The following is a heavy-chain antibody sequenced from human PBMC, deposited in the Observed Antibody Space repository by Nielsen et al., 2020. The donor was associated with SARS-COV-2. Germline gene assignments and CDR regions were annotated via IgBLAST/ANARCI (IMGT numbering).Heavy chain of an antibody. D-gene: IGHD6-19*01. CDR2: ISWNSGSI. CDR3: AKDIFGIAVAGSNFDY. CDR1: GFTFDDYA. Sequence: SLKISCAASGFTFDDYAMHWVRQAPGKGLEWVSGISWNSGSIGYADSVKGRFTISRDNAKNSLYLQMNSLRAEDTALYYCAKDIFGIAVAGSNFDYWGQGTLVTVSS. V-gene: IGHV3-9*01. J-gene: IGHJ4*02.